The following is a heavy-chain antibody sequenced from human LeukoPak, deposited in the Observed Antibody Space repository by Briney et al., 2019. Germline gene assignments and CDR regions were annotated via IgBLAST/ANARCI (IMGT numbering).Heavy chain of an antibody. Sequence: GGSLRLSCADSGFTFAKHAMSWVRQAPGQRLEWVSVIADDGGRTYYTDSVKGRFTISRDNSQDTLYLHMSGLRAEDTAVYYCAKDQHESYGHYYGDFDFWSQGTLVTVSS. V-gene: IGHV3-23*01. J-gene: IGHJ4*02. D-gene: IGHD3-22*01. CDR2: IADDGGRT. CDR1: GFTFAKHA. CDR3: AKDQHESYGHYYGDFDF.